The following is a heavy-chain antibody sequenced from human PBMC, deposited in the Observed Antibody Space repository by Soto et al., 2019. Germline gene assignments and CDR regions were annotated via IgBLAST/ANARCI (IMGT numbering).Heavy chain of an antibody. Sequence: GGSLRLSCAASGFTFSSYSMNWVRQAPGKGLEWVSYISSSSSTIYYADSVKGRFTISRDNAKNSLYLQMNSLRDEDTAVYYCAKGLSLFSYLMDVWGQGTMVTVSS. CDR2: ISSSSSTI. CDR1: GFTFSSYS. D-gene: IGHD3-16*02. J-gene: IGHJ6*02. CDR3: AKGLSLFSYLMDV. V-gene: IGHV3-48*02.